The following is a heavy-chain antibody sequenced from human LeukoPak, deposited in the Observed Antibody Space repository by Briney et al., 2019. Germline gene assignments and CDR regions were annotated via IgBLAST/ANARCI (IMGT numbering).Heavy chain of an antibody. V-gene: IGHV5-51*01. D-gene: IGHD6-19*01. CDR2: TYPGDSDS. Sequence: AECLKSSCKGSGCSFTSYWIGCVRQMAGKGVVWMGITYPGDSDSRYSPPFPGQVTISADKSISTAYLQWSSLKASDTAMYYSARCEYSSGLDYWGQGTLVTVSS. CDR1: GCSFTSYW. J-gene: IGHJ4*02. CDR3: ARCEYSSGLDY.